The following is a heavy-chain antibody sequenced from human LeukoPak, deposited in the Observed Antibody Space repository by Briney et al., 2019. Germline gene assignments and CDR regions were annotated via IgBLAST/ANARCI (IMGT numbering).Heavy chain of an antibody. CDR3: ANQDTAMVLDY. V-gene: IGHV7-4-1*02. CDR2: INTNTGNP. CDR1: GYTFTSYA. D-gene: IGHD5-18*01. J-gene: IGHJ4*02. Sequence: GASVKVSCKASGYTFTSYAMNWVRQAPGQGLEWTGWINTNTGNPTYAQGFTGRFVFSLDTSVSTAYLQISSLKAEDTAVYYCANQDTAMVLDYWGQGTLVTVSS.